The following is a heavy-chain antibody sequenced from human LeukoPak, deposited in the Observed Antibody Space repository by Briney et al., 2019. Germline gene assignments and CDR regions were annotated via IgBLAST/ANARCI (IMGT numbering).Heavy chain of an antibody. V-gene: IGHV3-9*01. Sequence: GGSLRLSCAASGFTFDDHGMHWVRQAPGKGLEWVSGISWSSGIIGYADSVKGRFTISRDNAKNTLYLQMNSLRAEDTAVYYCTRDLMDYDVSTGLHHYYMDVWGQGTTVTVSS. CDR2: ISWSSGII. J-gene: IGHJ6*02. CDR1: GFTFDDHG. D-gene: IGHD3-9*01. CDR3: TRDLMDYDVSTGLHHYYMDV.